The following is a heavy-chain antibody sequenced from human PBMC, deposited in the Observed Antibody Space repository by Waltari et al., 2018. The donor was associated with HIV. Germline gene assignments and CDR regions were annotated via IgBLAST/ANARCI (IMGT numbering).Heavy chain of an antibody. J-gene: IGHJ4*02. D-gene: IGHD5-12*01. CDR2: VNWNSNRI. Sequence: EVKLVESGGGSVEPGRSLRLSCAAFGFSLDDYAMHWVRQRPGKGLEYVSGVNWNSNRIAYADSVKGRFTISRENAKNSLYLQMKSLRPDDTALYFCVKDIRSSGHGDYLDHWGQGTLVTVSS. CDR1: GFSLDDYA. V-gene: IGHV3-9*01. CDR3: VKDIRSSGHGDYLDH.